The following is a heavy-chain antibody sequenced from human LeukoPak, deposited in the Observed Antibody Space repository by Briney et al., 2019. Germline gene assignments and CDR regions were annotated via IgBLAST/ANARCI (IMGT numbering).Heavy chain of an antibody. J-gene: IGHJ4*02. D-gene: IGHD2-15*01. Sequence: PSETLSLTCTVSGGSINSYYWSWIRQPPGKGLEWIGYTYYSGSTNYNPSLKSRVTISLDTSNNQFSLKLSSVTAADTAVYYCARDTSGCRRGSFDYWGQGTLVTVSS. V-gene: IGHV4-59*01. CDR2: TYYSGST. CDR1: GGSINSYY. CDR3: ARDTSGCRRGSFDY.